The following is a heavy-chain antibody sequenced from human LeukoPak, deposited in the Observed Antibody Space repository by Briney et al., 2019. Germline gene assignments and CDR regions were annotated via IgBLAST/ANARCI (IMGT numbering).Heavy chain of an antibody. Sequence: SETLSLTCTVSGGSISSYYWRWLRQPPGKGLEWIGYIYYSGSTNYNPSLKSRVTISVDTSKNQFSLKLSSVTAADTAVYYCARHISGDYFDYWGQGTLVTVSS. CDR2: IYYSGST. V-gene: IGHV4-59*08. D-gene: IGHD3-10*01. CDR1: GGSISSYY. CDR3: ARHISGDYFDY. J-gene: IGHJ4*02.